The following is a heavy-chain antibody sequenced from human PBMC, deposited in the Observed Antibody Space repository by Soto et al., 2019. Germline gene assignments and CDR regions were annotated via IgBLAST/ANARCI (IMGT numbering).Heavy chain of an antibody. V-gene: IGHV3-21*01. D-gene: IGHD6-6*01. CDR3: ARDLSSSFVDP. CDR2: ISSSSSYI. CDR1: GFTFSSYS. Sequence: XESLGLSCAASGFTFSSYSMNGVRQAPGKGLEWVSSISSSSSYIYYADSVKGRFTISRDNAKNSLYLQMNSLRAEDTAVYYCARDLSSSFVDPWGQGTLVTVSS. J-gene: IGHJ5*02.